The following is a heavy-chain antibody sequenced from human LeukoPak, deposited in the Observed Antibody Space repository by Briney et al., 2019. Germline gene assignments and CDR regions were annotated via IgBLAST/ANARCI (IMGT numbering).Heavy chain of an antibody. D-gene: IGHD3-10*01. CDR3: AREVPTYYYFDY. CDR1: RFTFSDYG. V-gene: IGHV3-30*03. Sequence: TGGSLRLSCTASRFTFSDYGMHWVRQAPGKGLEWVAFISYDGSNKYYADSVKGRFTISRDNSKNTLYLQMNSLRAEDTAVYYCAREVPTYYYFDYWGRGTLVTVSS. J-gene: IGHJ4*02. CDR2: ISYDGSNK.